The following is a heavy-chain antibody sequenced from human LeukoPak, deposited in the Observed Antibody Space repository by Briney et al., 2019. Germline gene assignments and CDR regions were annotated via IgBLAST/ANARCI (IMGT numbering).Heavy chain of an antibody. Sequence: ASVKVSCKASGYTFTSYYMHWVRQAPGQGLEWMGIINPSGGSTSYAQKFQGRVTMTRDTSTSTVYMEPSSLRSEDTAVYYCARTAPPLTGNDYFDYWGQGTLVTVSS. CDR3: ARTAPPLTGNDYFDY. CDR1: GYTFTSYY. V-gene: IGHV1-46*01. CDR2: INPSGGST. D-gene: IGHD7-27*01. J-gene: IGHJ4*02.